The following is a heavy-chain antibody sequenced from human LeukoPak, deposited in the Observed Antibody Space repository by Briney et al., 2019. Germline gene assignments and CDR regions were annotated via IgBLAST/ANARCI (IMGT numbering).Heavy chain of an antibody. V-gene: IGHV4-61*02. J-gene: IGHJ5*02. D-gene: IGHD5-18*01. CDR2: IYTSGST. CDR1: GGSINSGNNY. CDR3: ARYSYGYIGWFDP. Sequence: PSETLSLTCTVSGGSINSGNNYWSWIRQPAGKGLEWIGRIYTSGSTNYNPSLKSRATISADTSNNQFSLKLSSVTAADTAVYYCARYSYGYIGWFDPWGQGTLVTVSS.